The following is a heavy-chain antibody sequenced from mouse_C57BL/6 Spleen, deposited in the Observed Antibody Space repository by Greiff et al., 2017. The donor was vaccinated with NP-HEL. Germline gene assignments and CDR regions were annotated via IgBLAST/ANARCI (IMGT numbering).Heavy chain of an antibody. CDR2: IHPNSGST. CDR1: GYTFTSYW. Sequence: VQLQQPGAELVKPGASVKLSCKASGYTFTSYWMHWVKQRPGQGLEWIGMIHPNSGSTNYNEKFKSKATLTVDKSSSTAYMQLSSLTSEDSAVYYCARNGDGNYAMDYWGQGTSVTVSS. J-gene: IGHJ4*01. D-gene: IGHD2-1*01. V-gene: IGHV1-64*01. CDR3: ARNGDGNYAMDY.